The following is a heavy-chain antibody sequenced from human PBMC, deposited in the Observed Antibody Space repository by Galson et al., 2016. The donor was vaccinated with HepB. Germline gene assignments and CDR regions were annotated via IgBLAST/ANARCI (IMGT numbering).Heavy chain of an antibody. CDR2: IWYDGNNK. V-gene: IGHV3-33*01. CDR3: ARDQNYYDTNEYDY. D-gene: IGHD3-22*01. J-gene: IGHJ4*02. CDR1: GVTFSNYG. Sequence: SLRLSCAASGVTFSNYGMHWVRQAPGKGLEWVAVIWYDGNNKYYADSVKGRFTVSRDNSKNTLYLQVNSLRAEDTAVYYCARDQNYYDTNEYDYWGQGTLVTVSS.